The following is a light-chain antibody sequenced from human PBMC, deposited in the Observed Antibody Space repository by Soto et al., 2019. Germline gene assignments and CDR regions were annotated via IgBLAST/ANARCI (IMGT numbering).Light chain of an antibody. CDR3: QQYGSSPVT. CDR1: QSVSSSY. J-gene: IGKJ1*01. V-gene: IGKV3-20*01. Sequence: EIVLTQSPGTLSLSPGEGATLSCRASQSVSSSYIAWYQQRPGQTPSLLIYGASTRATGIPDRFSGSGSGTDFTLTISRLEPEDFAVYYCQQYGSSPVTFGQGTKVDI. CDR2: GAS.